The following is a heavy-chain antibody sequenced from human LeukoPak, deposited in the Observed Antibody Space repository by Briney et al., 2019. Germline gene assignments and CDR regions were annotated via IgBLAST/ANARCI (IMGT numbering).Heavy chain of an antibody. D-gene: IGHD3-3*01. CDR3: ARDHIYDFWSGYYSV. Sequence: PSETLSLTCAVYGGSLSGYYWSWIRQPPGKGLEWIGEINHSGSTNYNPSLKSRVTISVDTSKNQFSLKLSSVTAADTAVYYCARDHIYDFWSGYYSVWGQGTLVTVSS. CDR1: GGSLSGYY. CDR2: INHSGST. V-gene: IGHV4-34*01. J-gene: IGHJ4*02.